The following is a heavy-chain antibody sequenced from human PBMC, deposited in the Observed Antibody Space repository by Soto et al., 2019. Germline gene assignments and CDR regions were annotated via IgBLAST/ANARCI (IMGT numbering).Heavy chain of an antibody. D-gene: IGHD3-9*01. Sequence: ASVKVSCKASGYTFTGYDMHWVRRAPGQGLEWMGWINPNSGGTNYAQKFQGWVTMTRDTSISTAYMELSRLRSDDTAVYYCARARPYYVILTGYYNRHGTWFDPWGQGTLVTVSS. J-gene: IGHJ5*02. CDR2: INPNSGGT. V-gene: IGHV1-2*04. CDR1: GYTFTGYD. CDR3: ARARPYYVILTGYYNRHGTWFDP.